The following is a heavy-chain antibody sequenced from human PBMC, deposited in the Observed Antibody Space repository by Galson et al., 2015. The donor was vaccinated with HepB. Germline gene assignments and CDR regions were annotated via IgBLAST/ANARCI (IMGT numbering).Heavy chain of an antibody. V-gene: IGHV1-46*03. CDR3: ARAPVKDSGSYSTTPGWFDP. CDR1: GYTFTSYY. J-gene: IGHJ5*02. CDR2: INPSGGST. D-gene: IGHD1-26*01. Sequence: SVKVSCKASGYTFTSYYMHWVRQAPGQGLEWMGIINPSGGSTSYAQKFQGRVTMTRDTSTSTVYMELSSLRSEDTAVYYCARAPVKDSGSYSTTPGWFDPWGQGTLVTVSS.